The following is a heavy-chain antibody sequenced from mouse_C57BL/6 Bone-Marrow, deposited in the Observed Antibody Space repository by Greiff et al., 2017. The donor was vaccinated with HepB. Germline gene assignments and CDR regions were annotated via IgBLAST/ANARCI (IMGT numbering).Heavy chain of an antibody. D-gene: IGHD2-1*01. J-gene: IGHJ2*01. V-gene: IGHV3-6*01. CDR2: ISYDGSH. CDR1: GYSITSGYY. Sequence: DVQLQESGPGLVKPSQSLSLTCSVTGYSITSGYYWNWIRQFPGNKLEWMGYISYDGSHNYNPSLKNRISITRDTSTNQFFLKLNSVTTEDTATYYCARGSVYYGKNYWGQGTTLTVSS. CDR3: ARGSVYYGKNY.